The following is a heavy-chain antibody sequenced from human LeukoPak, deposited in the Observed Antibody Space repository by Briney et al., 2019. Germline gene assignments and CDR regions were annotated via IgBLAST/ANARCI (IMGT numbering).Heavy chain of an antibody. V-gene: IGHV4-34*01. CDR1: GGSFSGYY. CDR2: INHSGST. Sequence: KTSETLSLTCAVYGGSFSGYYWSWIRQPPGKGLEWIGEINHSGSTNYNPSLKSRVTISVDTSKNQFSLKLSSVTAADTTVYYCAGGYSYGYDYWGQGTLVTVSS. D-gene: IGHD5-18*01. CDR3: AGGYSYGYDY. J-gene: IGHJ4*02.